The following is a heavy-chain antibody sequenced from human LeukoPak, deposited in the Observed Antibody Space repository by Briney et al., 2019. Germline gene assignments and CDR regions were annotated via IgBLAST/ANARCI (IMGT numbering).Heavy chain of an antibody. CDR3: ARGYCGSTSCYDPAGWFDP. D-gene: IGHD2-2*01. CDR2: IYPGDSDT. J-gene: IGHJ5*02. CDR1: GYSFTSYW. Sequence: GESLKISCKGSGYSFTSYWIGWVRQMPGKGLEWMGIIYPGDSDTRYSPSFRGQVTISADKSISTAYLQWSSLKASDTAMYYCARGYCGSTSCYDPAGWFDPWGQGTLVTVSS. V-gene: IGHV5-51*01.